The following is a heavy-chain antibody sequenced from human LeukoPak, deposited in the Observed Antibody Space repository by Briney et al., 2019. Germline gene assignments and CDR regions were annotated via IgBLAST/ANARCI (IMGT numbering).Heavy chain of an antibody. Sequence: SETLSLTCTVSGGSISSSSHYWSWIRQPPGKGLEWIGYIYYSGSTNYNPSLKSRVTISVDTSKNQFSLKLSSVTAADTAVYYCARAPDYEYYYMDVWGKGTTVTVSS. CDR2: IYYSGST. J-gene: IGHJ6*03. V-gene: IGHV4-61*01. CDR1: GGSISSSSHY. CDR3: ARAPDYEYYYMDV.